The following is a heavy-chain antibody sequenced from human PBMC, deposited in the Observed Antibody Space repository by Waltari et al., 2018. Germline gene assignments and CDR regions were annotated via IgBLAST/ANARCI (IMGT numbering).Heavy chain of an antibody. CDR1: GGSISSYY. CDR2: IYYSGST. V-gene: IGHV4-59*01. D-gene: IGHD3-3*01. J-gene: IGHJ6*02. Sequence: QVQLQESGPGLVKPSETLSLTCTVSGGSISSYYWSWIRQPPGKGLEWIGYIYYSGSTNYNPSLKSRVTISVDTSKNQFSLKLSSVTAADTAVYYCARGSGYYDFWSGQGRLYYYYYGMDVWGQGTTVTVSS. CDR3: ARGSGYYDFWSGQGRLYYYYYGMDV.